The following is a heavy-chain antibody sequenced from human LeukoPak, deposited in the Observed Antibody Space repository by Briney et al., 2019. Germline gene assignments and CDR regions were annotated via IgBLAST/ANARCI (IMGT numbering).Heavy chain of an antibody. D-gene: IGHD5-18*01. CDR1: GYSISSGYY. V-gene: IGHV4-38-2*01. Sequence: SETLSITCAVSGYSISSGYYWGWIRQPPGKGLEWIGSIYHSGSTYYNPSLKSRVTISVDTSKNQFSLKLSSVTAADTAVYYCAGRIRGNSYGYGGFDYWGQGTLVTVSS. CDR3: AGRIRGNSYGYGGFDY. CDR2: IYHSGST. J-gene: IGHJ4*02.